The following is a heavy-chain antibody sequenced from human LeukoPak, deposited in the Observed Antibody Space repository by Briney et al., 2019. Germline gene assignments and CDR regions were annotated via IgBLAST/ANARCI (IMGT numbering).Heavy chain of an antibody. CDR2: IYSGGST. CDR3: ARERGGAMVSY. V-gene: IGHV3-66*02. CDR1: GFTFSNAW. Sequence: TGGSLRLSCAASGFTFSNAWMSWVRQAPGKGLEWVSVIYSGGSTYYADSVKGRFTISRDNSKNTLYLQMNSLRAEDTAVYYCARERGGAMVSYWGQGTLVTVSS. J-gene: IGHJ4*02. D-gene: IGHD5-18*01.